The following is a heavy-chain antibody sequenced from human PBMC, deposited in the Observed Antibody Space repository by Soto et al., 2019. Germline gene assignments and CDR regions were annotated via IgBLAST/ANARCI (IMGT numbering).Heavy chain of an antibody. J-gene: IGHJ4*02. CDR1: GSPPTDLP. CDR3: AIRAARVDY. D-gene: IGHD2-15*01. CDR2: FDPEDGET. V-gene: IGHV1-24*01. Sequence: ASVKVSFKVSGSPPTDLPMTWVRQAPGKGLEWMGGFDPEDGETIYAQKFQGRVTMTEDTSTDTAYMELSSLRSEDTAVYYCAIRAARVDYWGQGTLVTVSS.